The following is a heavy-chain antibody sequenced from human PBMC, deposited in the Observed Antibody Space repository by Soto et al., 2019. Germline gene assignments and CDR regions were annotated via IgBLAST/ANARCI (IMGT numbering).Heavy chain of an antibody. J-gene: IGHJ6*03. V-gene: IGHV1-8*01. D-gene: IGHD4-17*01. Sequence: GASVKVSCKASGYTFSSYDINWVRQATGQGLEWMGWMNPNSGNTGYAQKFQGRVTMTRNTSISTAYIELSSLISDDTAVYYGARGGLSYADYGIGWPPMDVRRKGTTVTVSS. CDR1: GYTFSSYD. CDR3: ARGGLSYADYGIGWPPMDV. CDR2: MNPNSGNT.